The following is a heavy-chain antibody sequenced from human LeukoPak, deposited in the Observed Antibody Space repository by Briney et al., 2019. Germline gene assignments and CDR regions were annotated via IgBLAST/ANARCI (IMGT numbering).Heavy chain of an antibody. J-gene: IGHJ6*03. CDR3: ARVPYRSTWYYYYYYMDV. D-gene: IGHD4-11*01. CDR1: GFTFSSYA. CDR2: ISGSGGST. Sequence: GGSLRLSCAASGFTFSSYAMSWVRQAPGKGLEWVSAISGSGGSTYYADSVKGRFTISRDNSKNTLYLQMNSLRAEDTAVYYCARVPYRSTWYYYYYYMDVWGKGTTVTVSS. V-gene: IGHV3-23*01.